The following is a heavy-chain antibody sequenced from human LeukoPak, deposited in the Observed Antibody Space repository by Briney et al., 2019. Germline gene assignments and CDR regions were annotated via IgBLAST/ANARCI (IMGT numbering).Heavy chain of an antibody. CDR1: GFPVSSNY. J-gene: IGHJ4*02. Sequence: PGGSLSLSCAASGFPVSSNYMSWVRQAPGKGLEWVSVIYSGGSTYYADSVKGRFTISRDNSKNTLYLQMSSLRAEDTAVYYCARGSGWLDYWGQGTLVTVSS. D-gene: IGHD6-19*01. CDR3: ARGSGWLDY. V-gene: IGHV3-53*01. CDR2: IYSGGST.